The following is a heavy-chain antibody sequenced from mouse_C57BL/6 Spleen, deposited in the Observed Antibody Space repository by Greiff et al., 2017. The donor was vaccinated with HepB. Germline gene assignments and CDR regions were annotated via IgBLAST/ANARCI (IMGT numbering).Heavy chain of an antibody. D-gene: IGHD1-1*01. CDR1: GFTFSDYG. CDR2: ISSGSSTI. CDR3: ARPFTTVVAFDY. Sequence: EVKVVESGGGLVKPGGSLKLSCAASGFTFSDYGMHWVRQAPEKGLEWVAYISSGSSTIYYADTVKGRFTISRDNAKNTLFLQMTSLRSEDTAMYYCARPFTTVVAFDYWGQGTTLTVSS. J-gene: IGHJ2*01. V-gene: IGHV5-17*01.